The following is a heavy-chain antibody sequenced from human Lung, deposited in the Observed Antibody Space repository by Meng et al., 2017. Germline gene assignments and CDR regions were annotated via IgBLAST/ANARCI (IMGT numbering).Heavy chain of an antibody. CDR2: IKSNSDGGTT. J-gene: IGHJ4*02. D-gene: IGHD6-13*01. Sequence: EVVAVGSVGGLVKPGGSLRLSRVASGFSFTDAWMSWVREAPGKGLEWVGRIKSNSDGGTTDYAAPVKGRFTISRDDSKNTLYLQMNSLITEDTAVYFCATGAAAADHWGQGTLVTVSS. CDR1: GFSFTDAW. V-gene: IGHV3-15*01. CDR3: ATGAAAADH.